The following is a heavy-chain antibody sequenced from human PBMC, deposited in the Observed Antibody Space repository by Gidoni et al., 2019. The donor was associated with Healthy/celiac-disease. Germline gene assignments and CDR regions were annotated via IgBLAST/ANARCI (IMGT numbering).Heavy chain of an antibody. CDR2: IYYSGST. V-gene: IGHV4-39*01. Sequence: DGLEWIGSIYYSGSTYYNPSLKSRVTISVDTSKNQFSLKLSSVTAADTAVYYCASQRGRWEQWLYYYYYGMDVWGQGTTVTVSS. CDR3: ASQRGRWEQWLYYYYYGMDV. J-gene: IGHJ6*02. D-gene: IGHD6-19*01.